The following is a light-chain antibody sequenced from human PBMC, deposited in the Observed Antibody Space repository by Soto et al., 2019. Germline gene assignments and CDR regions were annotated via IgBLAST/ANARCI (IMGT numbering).Light chain of an antibody. CDR2: EGS. V-gene: IGLV2-23*01. CDR1: SSDVGGFNY. CDR3: CSYAGSSTYV. J-gene: IGLJ1*01. Sequence: QSVLTQPASVSGSPGQSITISCTGTSSDVGGFNYVSWYQQHPDKAPKLMIYEGSKRPSGVSNRFSGSKSGNTASLTISGLQAEDEADYYCCSYAGSSTYVFGTGTKVTVL.